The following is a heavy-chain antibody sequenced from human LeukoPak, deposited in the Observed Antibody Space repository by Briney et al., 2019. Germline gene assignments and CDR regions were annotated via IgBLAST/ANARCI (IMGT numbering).Heavy chain of an antibody. J-gene: IGHJ3*02. V-gene: IGHV4-34*01. D-gene: IGHD6-13*01. Sequence: SETLSLTCAVYGGSFSGYYWSWIRQPPGKGLEWIGEINHSGSTNYNPSLKSRVTISVDTSKNLFSLKLSSVTAADTAVYYCARHRIAAADDAFHIWGQGTMVTVSS. CDR3: ARHRIAAADDAFHI. CDR1: GGSFSGYY. CDR2: INHSGST.